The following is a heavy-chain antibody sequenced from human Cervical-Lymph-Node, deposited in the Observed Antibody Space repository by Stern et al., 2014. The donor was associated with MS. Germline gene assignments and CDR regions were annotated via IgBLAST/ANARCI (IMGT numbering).Heavy chain of an antibody. Sequence: EVQLVESGGGLVPPGGSLRLSCAASGFTFSTYAFSWVSQAPGKGLEWVSSISDSGVYTYYADSVKGRFTISRDNSKSMLYLEMQSLRAEDTAVYHCAKDLGRGVVVVPLYGLDVWGQGTTVTVSS. CDR1: GFTFSTYA. V-gene: IGHV3-23*04. CDR2: ISDSGVYT. J-gene: IGHJ6*02. D-gene: IGHD2-2*01. CDR3: AKDLGRGVVVVPLYGLDV.